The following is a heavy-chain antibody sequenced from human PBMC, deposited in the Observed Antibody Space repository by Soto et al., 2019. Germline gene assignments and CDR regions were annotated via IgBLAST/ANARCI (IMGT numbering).Heavy chain of an antibody. CDR2: IYYSGST. J-gene: IGHJ3*02. V-gene: IGHV4-39*01. Sequence: TSETLSLTCTVSGGSICSSSHYWGWIRQPPGKGLEWIGSIYYSGSTYYNPSLKSRVTISVDTSKNQFSLKLSSVTAADTAVYYCAKGGSGSYSNAFDIWGQGTMVTVSS. D-gene: IGHD3-10*01. CDR1: GGSICSSSHY. CDR3: AKGGSGSYSNAFDI.